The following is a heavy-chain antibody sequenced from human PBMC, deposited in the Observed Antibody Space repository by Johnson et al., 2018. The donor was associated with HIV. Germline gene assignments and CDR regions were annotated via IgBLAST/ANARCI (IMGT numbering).Heavy chain of an antibody. CDR2: IWYDGSNK. CDR1: GFTFSSNY. V-gene: IGHV3-33*03. CDR3: AKDIGDGYNRWGAFHI. Sequence: QEQLVESGGGVVQPGRSLRLSCAASGFTFSSNYMSWVRQAPGKGLEWVALIWYDGSNKYYLDSVKGRFTISRDNSKNTLYLQMNSLRAEDTAVYYCAKDIGDGYNRWGAFHIWGQGTMVTVSS. D-gene: IGHD5-24*01. J-gene: IGHJ3*02.